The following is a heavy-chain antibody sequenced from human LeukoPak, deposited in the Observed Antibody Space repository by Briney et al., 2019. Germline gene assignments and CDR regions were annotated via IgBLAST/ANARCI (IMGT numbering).Heavy chain of an antibody. CDR2: ISAYNGNT. Sequence: GASVKVSCKASGYTFTSYGISWVRQAPGQGLEWMGWISAYNGNTDDAQKLQGRVTMTTDTSTSTAYMELRSLRSDDTAVYYCARYVRARTYYYGMDVWGKGTTVTVSS. J-gene: IGHJ6*04. CDR3: ARYVRARTYYYGMDV. CDR1: GYTFTSYG. V-gene: IGHV1-18*04. D-gene: IGHD3-16*01.